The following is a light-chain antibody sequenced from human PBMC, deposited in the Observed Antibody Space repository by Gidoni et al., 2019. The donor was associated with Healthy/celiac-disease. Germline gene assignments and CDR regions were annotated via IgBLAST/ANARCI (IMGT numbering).Light chain of an antibody. V-gene: IGLV2-8*01. CDR3: SSYAGSDNPVV. CDR2: EAS. Sequence: QSVLTQPHSASGSPGQSVTISCTGTSSDVGAYNYVSWYQQHPGKAPKLMISEASKGPAWVPDRFSGSKSGNTASLTVSGLQAEDEADYYCSSYAGSDNPVVFGGGTKLTVL. CDR1: SSDVGAYNY. J-gene: IGLJ2*01.